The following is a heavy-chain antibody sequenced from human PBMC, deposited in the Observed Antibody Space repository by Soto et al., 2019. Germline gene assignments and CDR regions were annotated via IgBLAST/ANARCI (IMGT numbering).Heavy chain of an antibody. D-gene: IGHD6-6*01. J-gene: IGHJ6*02. CDR2: INPSGGST. Sequence: QAPGQGLEWMGIINPSGGSTSYAQKFQGRVTMTRDTSTSTVYMELSSLRSEDTAVYYCASEYSSSSRYGMYVWGQGTTVTVSS. CDR3: ASEYSSSSRYGMYV. V-gene: IGHV1-46*01.